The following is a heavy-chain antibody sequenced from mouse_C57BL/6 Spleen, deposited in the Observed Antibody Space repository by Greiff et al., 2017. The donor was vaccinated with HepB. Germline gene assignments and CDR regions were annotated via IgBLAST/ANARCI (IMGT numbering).Heavy chain of an antibody. Sequence: EVQLVESGGGLVKPGGSLKLSCAASGFTFSDYGMHWVRQAPEKGLEWVAYISSGSSTIYYADTVKGRFTISRDNAKNTLFLQMTSLRSEDTAMYYCARRAYYGFFAYWGQGTLVTVSA. J-gene: IGHJ3*01. V-gene: IGHV5-17*01. CDR3: ARRAYYGFFAY. D-gene: IGHD1-2*01. CDR1: GFTFSDYG. CDR2: ISSGSSTI.